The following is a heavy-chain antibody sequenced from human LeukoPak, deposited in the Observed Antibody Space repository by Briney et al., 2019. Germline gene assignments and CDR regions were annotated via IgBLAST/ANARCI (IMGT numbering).Heavy chain of an antibody. CDR2: ISWNSGSI. CDR1: GFTFDDYA. D-gene: IGHD1-26*01. V-gene: IGHV3-9*01. Sequence: PGGSLRLSCAASGFTFDDYAMHWVRQAPGKGLEWVSGISWNSGSIGYADSVKGRFTISRDNAKNSLYLQMNSLRAEDTAVYYCARELDSGSYYFDYWGQGTLVTVSS. CDR3: ARELDSGSYYFDY. J-gene: IGHJ4*02.